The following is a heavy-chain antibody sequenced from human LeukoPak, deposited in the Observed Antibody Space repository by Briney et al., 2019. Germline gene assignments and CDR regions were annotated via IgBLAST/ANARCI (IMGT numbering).Heavy chain of an antibody. CDR1: GGSISSYY. J-gene: IGHJ4*02. D-gene: IGHD4-17*01. CDR2: IYYSGST. V-gene: IGHV4-59*01. CDR3: ARSTTVTTAWPFTDY. Sequence: SETLSLTCTVSGGSISSYYWGWIRQPPGKGLEWIGYIYYSGSTNYNPSLKSRVTISVDTSKNQFSLKLSSVTAADTAVYYCARSTTVTTAWPFTDYWGQGTLVTVSS.